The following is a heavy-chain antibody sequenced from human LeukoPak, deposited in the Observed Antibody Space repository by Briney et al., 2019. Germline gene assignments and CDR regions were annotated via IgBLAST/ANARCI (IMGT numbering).Heavy chain of an antibody. CDR2: IYTSGST. D-gene: IGHD4-17*01. Sequence: SQTLSLTCTVSGGSISSGGYYWSWIRQPAGKGLEWIGRIYTSGSTNYNPSLKSRVTMSVDTSKNQFSLKLSSVTAADTAVYYCARLYGDYVLGWFDPWGQGTLVTVSS. J-gene: IGHJ5*02. CDR3: ARLYGDYVLGWFDP. V-gene: IGHV4-61*02. CDR1: GGSISSGGYY.